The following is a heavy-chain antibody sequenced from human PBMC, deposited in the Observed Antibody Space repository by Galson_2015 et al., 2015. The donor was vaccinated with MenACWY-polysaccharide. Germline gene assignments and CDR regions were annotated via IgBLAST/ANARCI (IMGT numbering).Heavy chain of an antibody. CDR1: GFTFSGYW. V-gene: IGHV3-7*04. J-gene: IGHJ5*02. Sequence: SMRLSCAASGFTFSGYWMSWVRQAPGKGLEWGANIKQDGSESYYVDSVKGRITISRDNAKNSLYLQMNSLRTEDTAVYYCARGQKTLGPWGQGTLVTVSS. CDR2: IKQDGSES. CDR3: ARGQKTLGP.